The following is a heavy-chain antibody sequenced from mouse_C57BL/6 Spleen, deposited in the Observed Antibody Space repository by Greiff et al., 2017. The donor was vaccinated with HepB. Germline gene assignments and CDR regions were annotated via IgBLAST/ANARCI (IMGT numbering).Heavy chain of an antibody. V-gene: IGHV1-72*01. Sequence: QVQLQQSGAELVKPGASVKLSCKASGYTFTSYWMHWVKQRPGRGLEWIGRIDPNSGGTKYNEKFKSKATLTVDKPSSTAYMQLSSLTSEDSAVYYCAGYYYGSSYYAMDYWGQGTSVTVSS. D-gene: IGHD1-1*01. J-gene: IGHJ4*01. CDR3: AGYYYGSSYYAMDY. CDR2: IDPNSGGT. CDR1: GYTFTSYW.